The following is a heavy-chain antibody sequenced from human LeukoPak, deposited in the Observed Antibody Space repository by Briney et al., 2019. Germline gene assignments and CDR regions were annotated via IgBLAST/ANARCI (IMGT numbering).Heavy chain of an antibody. Sequence: GGSLRLSCAASGFTFSNYAMSWVRQAPGKGLEWVAVISYDGSNKYYADSVKGRFTISRDNSKNTLYLQMNSLRAEDTAVYYCARVKIVGYGMDVWGQGTTVTVSS. V-gene: IGHV3-30-3*01. D-gene: IGHD2-15*01. J-gene: IGHJ6*02. CDR1: GFTFSNYA. CDR2: ISYDGSNK. CDR3: ARVKIVGYGMDV.